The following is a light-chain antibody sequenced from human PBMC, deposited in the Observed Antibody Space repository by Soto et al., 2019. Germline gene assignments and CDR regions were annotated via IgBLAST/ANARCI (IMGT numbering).Light chain of an antibody. CDR2: AAS. J-gene: IGKJ3*01. Sequence: DIQMTQSPTSLSASVGDRVTITCRASQGIRNYVAWYQQIPGKAPKLLIYAASTLQSGVPSRFSGSGSGTDLPLTINGLQPEDVATYSCQKYSSVPVFGPGTKVEIK. CDR1: QGIRNY. V-gene: IGKV1-27*01. CDR3: QKYSSVPV.